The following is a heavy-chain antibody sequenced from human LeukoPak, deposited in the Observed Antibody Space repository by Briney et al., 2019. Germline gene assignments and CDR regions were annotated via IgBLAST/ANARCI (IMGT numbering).Heavy chain of an antibody. CDR3: AKETGRWELE. D-gene: IGHD1-26*01. CDR1: GFTFSSYG. Sequence: GGSLRLSCVASGFTFSSYGIHWVRQAPGKGLEWVAVISNDGSNKYYADSVKGRFTISRDNSKNTLYLQMNSLRAEDTAVYYCAKETGRWELEWGQGTLVTVSS. CDR2: ISNDGSNK. V-gene: IGHV3-30*18. J-gene: IGHJ4*02.